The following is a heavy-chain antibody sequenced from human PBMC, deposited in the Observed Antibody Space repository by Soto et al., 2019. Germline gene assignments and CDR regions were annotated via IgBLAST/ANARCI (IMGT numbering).Heavy chain of an antibody. Sequence: GGSLRLSCAASGFKFSNYAISWVRQAPGKGLEWVSLMSATGGGTYYADSVKGRFTISRDNSHNTLYLQVHSLTAEDTAVYYCAKDRRAGGNSAFYFDFWGQGAQVTVSS. CDR1: GFKFSNYA. J-gene: IGHJ4*02. CDR3: AKDRRAGGNSAFYFDF. CDR2: MSATGGGT. D-gene: IGHD3-16*01. V-gene: IGHV3-23*01.